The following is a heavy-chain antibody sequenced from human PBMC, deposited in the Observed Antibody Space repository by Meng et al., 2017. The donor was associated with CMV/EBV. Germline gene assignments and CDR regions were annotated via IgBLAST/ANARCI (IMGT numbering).Heavy chain of an antibody. CDR2: ISSSGSAI. Sequence: GESLMISCAASGFTFSDYYMSWIRQAPGKGLEWVSYISSSGSAIYYADSVKGRFTISRDNAKNSLYLQMNSLRAEDPAVYYCAGGGRSVVGVYDPWGQGTLVTVSS. J-gene: IGHJ5*02. V-gene: IGHV3-11*04. CDR1: GFTFSDYY. D-gene: IGHD2-15*01. CDR3: AGGGRSVVGVYDP.